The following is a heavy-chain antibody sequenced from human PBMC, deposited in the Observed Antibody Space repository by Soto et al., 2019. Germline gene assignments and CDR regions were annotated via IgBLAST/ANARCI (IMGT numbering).Heavy chain of an antibody. CDR1: GFTFSSYA. D-gene: IGHD5-18*01. Sequence: PGGSLRLSCAASGFTFSSYAMSWVRQAPGKGLEWVSAISGSGGSTYYADSVKGRFTIPRDNSKNTLYLQMNSLRAEDTAVYYCANLWIQLWPSYPFFDYWGQGTLVTVSS. CDR3: ANLWIQLWPSYPFFDY. J-gene: IGHJ4*02. V-gene: IGHV3-23*01. CDR2: ISGSGGST.